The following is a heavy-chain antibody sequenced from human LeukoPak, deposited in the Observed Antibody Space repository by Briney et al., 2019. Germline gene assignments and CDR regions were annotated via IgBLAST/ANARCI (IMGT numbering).Heavy chain of an antibody. CDR3: ARLSSGQNNWFDP. D-gene: IGHD2/OR15-2a*01. CDR2: IYYSGST. Sequence: SQTLSLTCTVSGGSISSGGYYWSWIRQHPGKGLEWIGYIYYSGSTYYNPSLKSRVTISVDTSKNQFSLKLSSVTAADTAVYYCARLSSGQNNWFDPWGQGTLVTVSS. J-gene: IGHJ5*02. CDR1: GGSISSGGYY. V-gene: IGHV4-31*03.